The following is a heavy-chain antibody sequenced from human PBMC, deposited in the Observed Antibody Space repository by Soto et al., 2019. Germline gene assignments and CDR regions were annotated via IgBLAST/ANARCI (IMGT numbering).Heavy chain of an antibody. CDR2: ISAYNGNT. CDR1: GYTFTSYG. Sequence: ASVKVSCKASGYTFTSYGISWVRQAPGQGLEWMGWISAYNGNTNYAQKLRGRVTMTTDTSTSTAYMELRSLRSDDTAVYYCATHKEFWSGYFWFDPWGQGTLVTVSS. D-gene: IGHD3-3*01. J-gene: IGHJ5*02. V-gene: IGHV1-18*01. CDR3: ATHKEFWSGYFWFDP.